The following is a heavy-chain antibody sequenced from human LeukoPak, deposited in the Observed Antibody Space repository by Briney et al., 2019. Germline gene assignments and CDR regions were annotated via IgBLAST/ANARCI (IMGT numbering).Heavy chain of an antibody. D-gene: IGHD6-13*01. Sequence: SETLSLTCAVSGGSISSYYWSWIRQPPGKGLEWIGYTHYSGSTDYNPSLKTRVTLSVDTSKNQFSLKLSSVTAADTAVYYCARGAAGTVPFDYWGQGTLVTVSS. CDR3: ARGAAGTVPFDY. CDR2: THYSGST. CDR1: GGSISSYY. V-gene: IGHV4-59*08. J-gene: IGHJ4*02.